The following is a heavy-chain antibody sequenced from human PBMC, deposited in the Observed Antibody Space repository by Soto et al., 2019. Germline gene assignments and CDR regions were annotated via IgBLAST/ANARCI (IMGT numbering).Heavy chain of an antibody. Sequence: EVQLVESGGGLVQPGGSLRLSCAASGFSFSSSWMSSVRQAPGKGLEWVANIKQDGSEKYYVDSVKGRFTISRDNAKNSLYLQMNSLRAEDTAVYYCARDQLTDTLDYWGQGTLVTVSS. CDR3: ARDQLTDTLDY. D-gene: IGHD3-9*01. CDR1: GFSFSSSW. V-gene: IGHV3-7*01. J-gene: IGHJ4*02. CDR2: IKQDGSEK.